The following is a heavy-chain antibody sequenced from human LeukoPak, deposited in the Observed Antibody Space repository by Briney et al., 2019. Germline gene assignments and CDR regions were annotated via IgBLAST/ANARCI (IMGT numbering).Heavy chain of an antibody. V-gene: IGHV3-33*01. Sequence: PGRSLRPSCAASGFTFSNHGMHWVRQAPGKGLEWVANIWYDGSQEHYADTVKGRFTISRDISKNTLYLQMNSLRAEDTAVYYCARDLAAARLDFRGQGTLVTVSS. J-gene: IGHJ4*02. CDR3: ARDLAAARLDF. D-gene: IGHD6-6*01. CDR2: IWYDGSQE. CDR1: GFTFSNHG.